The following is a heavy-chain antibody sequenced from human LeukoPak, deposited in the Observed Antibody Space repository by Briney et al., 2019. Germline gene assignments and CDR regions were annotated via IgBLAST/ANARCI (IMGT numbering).Heavy chain of an antibody. D-gene: IGHD3-10*01. CDR2: INPNSGGT. Sequence: GASVKVSCKASGYTFTGYYMHWVRQAPRQGLEWMGWINPNSGGTNYAQKFQGRVTMTRDTSISTAYMELSRLRSDDTAVYYCARAISGHFTMVRGVLVQGIYFDSWGQGTLVTVSS. J-gene: IGHJ4*02. V-gene: IGHV1-2*02. CDR3: ARAISGHFTMVRGVLVQGIYFDS. CDR1: GYTFTGYY.